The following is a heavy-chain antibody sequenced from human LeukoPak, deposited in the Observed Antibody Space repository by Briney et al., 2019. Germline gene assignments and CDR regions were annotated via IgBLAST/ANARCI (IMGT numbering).Heavy chain of an antibody. CDR1: GYTFTGYY. CDR2: INPNSGGT. D-gene: IGHD3-10*01. CDR3: ARDKVTYYGPGSYYTNSYSAMDV. Sequence: ASVKVSCKASGYTFTGYYMHWVRQAPGQGLEWMGWINPNSGGTNYAQKFQGRVTMTRDTSISTAYMELSRLRSDDTAVYYCARDKVTYYGPGSYYTNSYSAMDVSGQGTTVTVSS. V-gene: IGHV1-2*02. J-gene: IGHJ6*02.